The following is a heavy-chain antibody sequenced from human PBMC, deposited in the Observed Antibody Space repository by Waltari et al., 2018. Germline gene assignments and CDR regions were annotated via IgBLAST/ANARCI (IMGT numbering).Heavy chain of an antibody. Sequence: QVQLVQSGAEVKKPGASVKVSCKASGYTFTGYYMHWVRQAPGQGLEWMGRIHPNSGGTNYAQKLQGRVTMTRDTSISTAYRELSRLRSDDTAVYYCARVPVRGASDYWGQGTLVTVSS. D-gene: IGHD3-10*01. V-gene: IGHV1-2*06. CDR3: ARVPVRGASDY. CDR1: GYTFTGYY. CDR2: IHPNSGGT. J-gene: IGHJ4*02.